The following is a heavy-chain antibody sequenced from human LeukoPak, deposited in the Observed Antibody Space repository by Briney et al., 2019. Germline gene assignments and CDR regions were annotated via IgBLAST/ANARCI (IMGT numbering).Heavy chain of an antibody. CDR1: GFTFSSYA. D-gene: IGHD6-13*01. V-gene: IGHV3-23*01. CDR3: AKARGSSSWYFDY. Sequence: GGSLRFSGAASGFTFSSYAISWVRQAPGKGLEWVSAISGSGGSTYYADSVKGQFTISRDNSKNTLYLQMNSLRAEDTAVYYCAKARGSSSWYFDYWGQGTLVTVSS. J-gene: IGHJ4*02. CDR2: ISGSGGST.